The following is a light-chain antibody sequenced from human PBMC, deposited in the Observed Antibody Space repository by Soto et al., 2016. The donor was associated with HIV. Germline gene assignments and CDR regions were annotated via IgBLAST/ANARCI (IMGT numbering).Light chain of an antibody. CDR1: SLRSYY. J-gene: IGLJ2*01. CDR2: GQS. Sequence: SSELTQDPAVSVALGQTVKITCQGDSLRSYYATWYQQKPGQAPVFVIYGQSNRPSGIPDRFSGSSSGDRASVTITGAQAEDEADYYCMSRDNNTNPVIFGGGTKLTVL. V-gene: IGLV3-19*01. CDR3: MSRDNNTNPVI.